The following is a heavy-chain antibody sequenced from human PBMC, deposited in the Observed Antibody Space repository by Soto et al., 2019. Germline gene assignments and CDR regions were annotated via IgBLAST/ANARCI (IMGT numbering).Heavy chain of an antibody. D-gene: IGHD3-22*01. CDR1: GYSISSGYY. J-gene: IGHJ3*02. CDR2: IYHSGST. CDR3: ARADSFDAFDI. Sequence: SETLSLTCAVSGYSISSGYYWGWIRQPPGKGLEWIGSIYHSGSTYYNPSLKSRVTISEDTSKNQFSLKLSSVTAADTAVYYCARADSFDAFDIWGQGTMVTVSS. V-gene: IGHV4-38-2*01.